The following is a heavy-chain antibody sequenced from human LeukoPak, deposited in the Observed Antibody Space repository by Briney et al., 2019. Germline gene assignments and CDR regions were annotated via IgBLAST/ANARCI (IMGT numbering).Heavy chain of an antibody. V-gene: IGHV3-53*01. Sequence: GGSLRLSCAASGFTVSSNYMSWVRQAPGKGLEWVSVIYSGGSTYYADSVRGRFTISRDNSKNTLYLQMNSLRAEDTAVYYCAKATVAAPLGFRYYYMDVWGKGTTVTVSS. J-gene: IGHJ6*03. CDR2: IYSGGST. D-gene: IGHD6-19*01. CDR1: GFTVSSNY. CDR3: AKATVAAPLGFRYYYMDV.